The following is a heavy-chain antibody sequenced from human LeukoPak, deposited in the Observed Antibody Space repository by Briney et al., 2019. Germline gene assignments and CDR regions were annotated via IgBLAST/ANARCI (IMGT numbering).Heavy chain of an antibody. CDR1: GFTFGGYA. V-gene: IGHV3-49*03. Sequence: SGGSLRLSCTASGFTFGGYAMSWFRQAPGKGLEWVGFIRSKAYGGTTEYAASVKGRFTISRDDSKSIAYLQMNSLKTEDTAVYYCTRVGGYSYGSFDYWGQGTLVTVSS. D-gene: IGHD2-15*01. J-gene: IGHJ4*02. CDR2: IRSKAYGGTT. CDR3: TRVGGYSYGSFDY.